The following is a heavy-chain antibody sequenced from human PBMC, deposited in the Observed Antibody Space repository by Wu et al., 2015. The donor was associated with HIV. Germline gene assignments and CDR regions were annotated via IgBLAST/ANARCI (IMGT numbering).Heavy chain of an antibody. V-gene: IGHV1-2*02. CDR2: INPHSGET. Sequence: QVQLAQSVSEIKKLGASVKVSCKASGYPFTNYFIHWVRQAPGQGLEWMAWINPHSGETHYAQKFQGRVTLTRDTSISTAYMDVSGLRSDDTAIYFCATDSRDYNDENGFSYYYFDHWGQGTLVTVSS. D-gene: IGHD3-10*01. J-gene: IGHJ4*02. CDR1: GYPFTNYF. CDR3: ATDSRDYNDENGFSYYYFDH.